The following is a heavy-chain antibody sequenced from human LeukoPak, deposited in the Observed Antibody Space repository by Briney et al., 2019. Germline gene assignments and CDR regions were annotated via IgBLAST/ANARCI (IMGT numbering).Heavy chain of an antibody. CDR1: RGSLSTYY. D-gene: IGHD3-10*01. Sequence: SETLSLTCTVSRGSLSTYYWNWIRQPPGKGLEWIGYIYYTGTTDYNPSLKSRVTMSVDASKNQFSLKLTSVTTADTAVYYCARDLGGSGKGWYFDLWGRGTLVTVSS. J-gene: IGHJ2*01. CDR2: IYYTGTT. V-gene: IGHV4-59*01. CDR3: ARDLGGSGKGWYFDL.